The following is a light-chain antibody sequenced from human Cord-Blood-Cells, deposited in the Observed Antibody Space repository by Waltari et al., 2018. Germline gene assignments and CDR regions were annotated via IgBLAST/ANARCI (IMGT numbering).Light chain of an antibody. CDR1: SPNIGSNT. CDR2: INS. V-gene: IGLV1-44*01. Sequence: QSVLTQPPSASGTPGQRVTISCSGSSPNIGSNTVNWYQQLPGTAPKLLSYINSQRPSGVPDRFSGSKAGTSASLGISALQSEDEADYYCAAWDDSLNGRVFGVGTKLTVL. CDR3: AAWDDSLNGRV. J-gene: IGLJ3*02.